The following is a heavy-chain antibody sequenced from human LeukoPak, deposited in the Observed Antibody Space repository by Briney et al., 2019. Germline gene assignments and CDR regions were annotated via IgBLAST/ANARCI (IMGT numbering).Heavy chain of an antibody. J-gene: IGHJ4*02. V-gene: IGHV3-74*01. Sequence: GGPLRLSCGASGFTFSSYWMHWVRQAPGKGLVWISRINSDGSTTSYADSVKGRFTISRDNAKNTLYLQMNSLRAEDTAVYYCAKNYYDSSGYLDYWGQGTLVTVSS. CDR1: GFTFSSYW. D-gene: IGHD3-22*01. CDR2: INSDGSTT. CDR3: AKNYYDSSGYLDY.